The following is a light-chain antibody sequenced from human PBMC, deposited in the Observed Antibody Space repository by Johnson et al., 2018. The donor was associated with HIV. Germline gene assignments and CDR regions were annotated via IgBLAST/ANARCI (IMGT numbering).Light chain of an antibody. CDR2: KDD. Sequence: QSVLTQPPSVSAAPGQKVTISCSGSYSNIANNYVSWYQQLPGAAHKLLIYKDDKRPSGIPDRFSGSKSGTSATLSITGLQTGDEAAYYCGIWPTSLSNGGVFGAGTKVTVL. V-gene: IGLV1-51*02. CDR3: GIWPTSLSNGGV. J-gene: IGLJ1*01. CDR1: YSNIANNY.